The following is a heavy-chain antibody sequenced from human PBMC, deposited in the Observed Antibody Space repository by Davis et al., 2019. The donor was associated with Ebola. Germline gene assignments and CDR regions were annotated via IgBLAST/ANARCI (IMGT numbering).Heavy chain of an antibody. Sequence: GESLKISCAASGFTFSSYWMSWVRQAPGKGLEWVANIKQDGSEKYYVDSVKGRFTISRDNSKNTLYLQMNSLRAEDTAVYYCARDGQWLATHDAFDIWGQGTMVTVSS. CDR3: ARDGQWLATHDAFDI. CDR1: GFTFSSYW. J-gene: IGHJ3*02. D-gene: IGHD6-19*01. V-gene: IGHV3-7*01. CDR2: IKQDGSEK.